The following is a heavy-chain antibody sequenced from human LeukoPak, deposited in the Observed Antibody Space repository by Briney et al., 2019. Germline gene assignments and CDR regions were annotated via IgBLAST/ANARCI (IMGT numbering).Heavy chain of an antibody. CDR1: GFTFSRYW. CDR2: IKFDGRDK. CDR3: ISDLDRSDGL. Sequence: GGSLRLSCAASGFTFSRYWLSWVRQAPGKGLEWVANIKFDGRDKYYVDSVKGRFTISRDNSKNSLYLQMNSLRVEDTGVYYCISDLDRSDGLWGQGTMVIVSS. D-gene: IGHD2-8*01. V-gene: IGHV3-7*01. J-gene: IGHJ3*01.